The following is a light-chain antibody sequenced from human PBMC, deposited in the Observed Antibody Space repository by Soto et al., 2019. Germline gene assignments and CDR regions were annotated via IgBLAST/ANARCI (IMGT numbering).Light chain of an antibody. CDR1: QSISSY. CDR2: ATS. V-gene: IGKV1-39*01. CDR3: QQSYSTPWT. J-gene: IGKJ1*01. Sequence: DIQMTQSPSSLSASVGDRVTITCRASQSISSYLNWYQHKPGKAPKLLIFATSSLRSGVPSRFSGSGSGTDFTLTISSLQPEDFATYYCQQSYSTPWTFGQGTKVEIK.